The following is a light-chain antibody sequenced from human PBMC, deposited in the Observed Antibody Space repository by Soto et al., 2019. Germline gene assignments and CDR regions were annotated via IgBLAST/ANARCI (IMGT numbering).Light chain of an antibody. J-gene: IGLJ2*01. CDR2: DVS. Sequence: QSALTQPASVSGSPGQSITISCTGTSSDVGGYNYVSWYQQHPGKAPKLMIYDVSNRPSGVSNRFSGSKSGNTASLTISGLQAEDGADYYCSSYTSSSTYVVFGGGTKVTV. CDR3: SSYTSSSTYVV. CDR1: SSDVGGYNY. V-gene: IGLV2-14*01.